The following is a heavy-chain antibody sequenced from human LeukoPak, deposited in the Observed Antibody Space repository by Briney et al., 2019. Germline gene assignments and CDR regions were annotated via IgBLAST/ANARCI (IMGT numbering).Heavy chain of an antibody. J-gene: IGHJ4*02. Sequence: ASVKVSCKASGYTFTTNAMNWVRQAPGQGLEWMGWINTNTGNPTYAQGFTGRFVFSLDTSVSTAYLQISSLKAEDTAVYYCARGPRYYGSGTYYFDYWGQGTLVTASS. V-gene: IGHV7-4-1*02. D-gene: IGHD3-10*01. CDR1: GYTFTTNA. CDR3: ARGPRYYGSGTYYFDY. CDR2: INTNTGNP.